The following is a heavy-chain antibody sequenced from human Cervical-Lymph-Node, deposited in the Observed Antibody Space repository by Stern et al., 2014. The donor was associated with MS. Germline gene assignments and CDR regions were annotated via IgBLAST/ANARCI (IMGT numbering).Heavy chain of an antibody. CDR1: GDTFASYP. CDR2: VNPTDGRT. J-gene: IGHJ1*01. D-gene: IGHD4-17*01. CDR3: ANPLPYAN. Sequence: VQLVESGAEVKKPGASLKVSCKASGDTFASYPIHWLRQAPGQGPVWMGIVNPTDGRTTYAQTFKGRVTMTRDTSTRTVYMELSSLKVGDTAIYFCANPLPYANWGQGTRVTVSS. V-gene: IGHV1-46*03.